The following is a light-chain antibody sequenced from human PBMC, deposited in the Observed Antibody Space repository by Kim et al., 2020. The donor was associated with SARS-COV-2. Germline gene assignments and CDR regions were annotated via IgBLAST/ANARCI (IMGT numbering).Light chain of an antibody. V-gene: IGLV2-14*03. J-gene: IGLJ2*01. Sequence: GQSITTSCTGTSRDVGGYNYVSWYQQHPGKAPKLIIYDVSNRPSGVSNRFSGSKSGNTASLTISGLQAEDEADYYCSSYTSSSTVVFGGGTQLTVL. CDR1: SRDVGGYNY. CDR2: DVS. CDR3: SSYTSSSTVV.